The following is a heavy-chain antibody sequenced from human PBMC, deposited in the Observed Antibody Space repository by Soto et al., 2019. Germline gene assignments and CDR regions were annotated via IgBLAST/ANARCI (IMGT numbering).Heavy chain of an antibody. CDR3: AGLVYDSRVNYEYCDF. V-gene: IGHV4-4*02. D-gene: IGHD3-22*01. CDR1: GVSLTSGNW. J-gene: IGHJ4*01. CDR2: IFHDGTA. Sequence: SETLSLTCAVSGVSLTSGNWWTWVRQSPQRGLEYIGEIFHDGTANYYPSFERRVAMSVDTSRNQFSLKLTSVTAADTAVSFCAGLVYDSRVNYEYCDFCRPGTRVTVSS.